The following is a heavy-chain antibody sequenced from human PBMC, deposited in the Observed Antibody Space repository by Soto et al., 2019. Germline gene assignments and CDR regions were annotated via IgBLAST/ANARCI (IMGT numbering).Heavy chain of an antibody. D-gene: IGHD3-9*01. Sequence: QVQLVESGGGVVQPGRSLRLSCAASGITFSSYGMHWVRQAPGKGLEWVAVIWYDGSNKYYADSVKGRFTISRDNSKNTLYLQMNSLRAEDTAVYYCARDRRRDILTAAFDIWGQGTMVTVSS. CDR1: GITFSSYG. J-gene: IGHJ3*02. V-gene: IGHV3-33*01. CDR2: IWYDGSNK. CDR3: ARDRRRDILTAAFDI.